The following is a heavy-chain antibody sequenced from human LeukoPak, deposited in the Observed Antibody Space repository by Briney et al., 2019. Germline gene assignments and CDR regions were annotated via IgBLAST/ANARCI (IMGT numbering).Heavy chain of an antibody. J-gene: IGHJ4*02. CDR2: ISGSGDST. Sequence: GGSLRLSCAASGFTFSNYAMRWVRQAPGKGLEWVSGISGSGDSTYYADSVKGRFTISRDNAKKSLNLQMNSLRAEDTAVYSCVRGRHNYAYDFDYWGQGTLVTVSS. D-gene: IGHD3-16*01. CDR3: VRGRHNYAYDFDY. V-gene: IGHV3-23*01. CDR1: GFTFSNYA.